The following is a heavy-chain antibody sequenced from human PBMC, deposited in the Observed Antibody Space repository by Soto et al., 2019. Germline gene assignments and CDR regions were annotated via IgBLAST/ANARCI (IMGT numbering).Heavy chain of an antibody. D-gene: IGHD2-21*01. V-gene: IGHV1-18*01. CDR3: ARDQGFRVVINSNWFDP. CDR1: GYTFGRYG. CDR2: ISAYNGNT. Sequence: ASLKVCCKASGYTFGRYGIMWVRQAPGQGLEWMGWISAYNGNTNSAEKLRGRLTMTTDASTTTAYMELRSLRSDDTAIYYCARDQGFRVVINSNWFDPWGQGTLVIVSS. J-gene: IGHJ5*02.